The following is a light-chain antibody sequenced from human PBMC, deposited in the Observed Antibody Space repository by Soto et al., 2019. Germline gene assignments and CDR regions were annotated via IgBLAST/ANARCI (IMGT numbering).Light chain of an antibody. CDR3: QQYNSYPWT. CDR2: DAS. Sequence: DIQMTQSPSTLSGSVVDRVTITCRASQSISSWLAWYQQKPGKVPKLLIYDASSVERGVPSRFSGSGSGTEFTLTISSLQPDDFATYYCQQYNSYPWTFGQGTKVDIK. CDR1: QSISSW. J-gene: IGKJ1*01. V-gene: IGKV1-5*01.